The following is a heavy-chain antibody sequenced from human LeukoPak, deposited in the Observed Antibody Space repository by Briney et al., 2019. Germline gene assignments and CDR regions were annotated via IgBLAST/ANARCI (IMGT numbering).Heavy chain of an antibody. D-gene: IGHD2-21*01. CDR3: ARADRLDGGSYLIGP. Sequence: ASVKVSCKTSGYTFTDFYLHWVRQAPGQGLEWMGWINPNSGGTSSAQKFQGRVTMTRDTSITTVYMEVAWLTSEDTAIYYCARADRLDGGSYLIGPWGQGTLVTVSS. V-gene: IGHV1-2*02. CDR2: INPNSGGT. J-gene: IGHJ5*02. CDR1: GYTFTDFY.